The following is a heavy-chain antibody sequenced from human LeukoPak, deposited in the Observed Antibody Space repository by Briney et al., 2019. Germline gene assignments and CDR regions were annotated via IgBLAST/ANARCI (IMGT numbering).Heavy chain of an antibody. V-gene: IGHV4-34*01. CDR2: INHSGST. Sequence: PSETLSLTCAVYGGPFSGYYWSWIRQPPGKGLEWIGEINHSGSTNYNPPLKSRVTISVDTSKNQFSLKLSSVTAADTAVYYCARGRDYVWGSYRSHVPFDYWGQGTLVTVSS. D-gene: IGHD3-16*02. CDR3: ARGRDYVWGSYRSHVPFDY. CDR1: GGPFSGYY. J-gene: IGHJ4*02.